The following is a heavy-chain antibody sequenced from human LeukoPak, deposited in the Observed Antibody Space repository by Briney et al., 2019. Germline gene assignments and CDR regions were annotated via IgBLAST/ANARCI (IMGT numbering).Heavy chain of an antibody. CDR3: AKDQHSSGWYGFDY. Sequence: GGSLRPSCAASGFTFSSYAMSWVRQAPGKGLEWVSAISGSGGSTYYADSVKGRFTISRDNSKNTLYLQMSSLRAEDTAVYYCAKDQHSSGWYGFDYWGQGTLVTVSS. V-gene: IGHV3-23*01. J-gene: IGHJ4*02. CDR2: ISGSGGST. D-gene: IGHD6-19*01. CDR1: GFTFSSYA.